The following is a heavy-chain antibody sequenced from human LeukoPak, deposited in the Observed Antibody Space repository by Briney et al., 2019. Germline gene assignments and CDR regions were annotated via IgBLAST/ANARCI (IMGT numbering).Heavy chain of an antibody. CDR3: ARGGGSGSYFVDY. CDR2: IIPIFGTA. CDR1: GGTFSSYA. V-gene: IGHV1-69*05. Sequence: GASVKLPCKASGGTFSSYAISWVRQALGQGLEWMGGIIPIFGTANYAQKFQGRVTITTDESTSTAYMELSSLRSEDTAVYYCARGGGSGSYFVDYWGQGTLVTVSS. J-gene: IGHJ4*02. D-gene: IGHD3-10*01.